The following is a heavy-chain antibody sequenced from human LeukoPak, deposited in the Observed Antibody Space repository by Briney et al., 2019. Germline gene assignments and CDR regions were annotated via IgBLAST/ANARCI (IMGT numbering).Heavy chain of an antibody. J-gene: IGHJ1*01. CDR3: VRDLLGSGSTTAYLHH. V-gene: IGHV3-21*01. CDR1: GFSFSDYS. CDR2: ISRRSRHV. D-gene: IGHD1-1*01. Sequence: PGGSLRLSCTASGFSFSDYSMNWVRQAPGKRLEWVSSISRRSRHVYYAGSVKGRFTISRDNAWNSLYLQMNSLRAEDMAVYFCVRDLLGSGSTTAYLHHWGQGTLVTVSS.